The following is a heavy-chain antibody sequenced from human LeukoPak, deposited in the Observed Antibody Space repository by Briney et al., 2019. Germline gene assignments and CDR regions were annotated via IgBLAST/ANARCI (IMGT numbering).Heavy chain of an antibody. V-gene: IGHV1-69*13. CDR3: ARDTAMLGWFDP. CDR1: GGTFNSYA. D-gene: IGHD5-18*01. CDR2: IIPIFGTA. J-gene: IGHJ5*02. Sequence: SVKLSCKASGGTFNSYAISWVPEPPGQALEWRGGIIPIFGTANYAQKFQGRVTITADESTSTAYMELSSLRSEDTAVYYCARDTAMLGWFDPWGQGTLVTVSS.